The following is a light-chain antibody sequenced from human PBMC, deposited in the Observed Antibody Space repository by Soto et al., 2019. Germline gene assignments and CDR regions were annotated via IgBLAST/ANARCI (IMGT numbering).Light chain of an antibody. Sequence: DIQLTQSPSSLSASVGDRVTITCRASQSISNSLNWYQQKPGKAPNLLIYGTSDLQSGVPSTFSGSGSGTEFTLTISSLQRDDFATYYCQQSHSSSWTFGQGTKVEIK. CDR3: QQSHSSSWT. V-gene: IGKV1-39*01. CDR2: GTS. CDR1: QSISNS. J-gene: IGKJ1*01.